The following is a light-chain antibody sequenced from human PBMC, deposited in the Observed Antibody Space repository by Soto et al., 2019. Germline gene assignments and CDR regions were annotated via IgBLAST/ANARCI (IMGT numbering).Light chain of an antibody. V-gene: IGKV3-15*01. J-gene: IGKJ1*01. CDR3: QHYDNWPPWT. CDR1: QSVSSN. CDR2: GAS. Sequence: EIVLTQSPGTLSLSPGERATLSCRASQSVSSNLAWYQQKPGQAPRLLIYGASTRATGIPARFSGSGSGTEFTLTISSPQSEDFAVYYCQHYDNWPPWTFGQGTKVDIK.